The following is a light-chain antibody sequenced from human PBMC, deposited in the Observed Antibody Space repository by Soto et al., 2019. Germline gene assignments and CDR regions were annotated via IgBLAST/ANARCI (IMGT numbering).Light chain of an antibody. CDR2: EVS. CDR3: SSYTSSSTPYV. V-gene: IGLV2-14*01. Sequence: QSALTQPASVSGSPGQSITISCTGTSSDVGGYNYVSWYQQHPGKAPKLMIYEVSNRPSGVSNRFSGSKSGNTASLTISGHQAEDEADYYCSSYTSSSTPYVFGTGTKVPVL. CDR1: SSDVGGYNY. J-gene: IGLJ1*01.